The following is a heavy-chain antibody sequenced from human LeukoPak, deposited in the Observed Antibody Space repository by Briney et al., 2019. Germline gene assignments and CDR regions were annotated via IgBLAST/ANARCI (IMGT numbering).Heavy chain of an antibody. CDR1: GFTFGSYA. Sequence: PGTSLRLSCAASGFTFGSYAMHWVRQAPGKGLEWVAVISYDGSNKYYADSVKGRFTISRDNSKNTLYLQMSSLRAEDTAVYYCAKDAVYCSSTSCYGREGGEIDYWGQGTLVTVSS. CDR2: ISYDGSNK. V-gene: IGHV3-30*18. D-gene: IGHD2-2*01. CDR3: AKDAVYCSSTSCYGREGGEIDY. J-gene: IGHJ4*02.